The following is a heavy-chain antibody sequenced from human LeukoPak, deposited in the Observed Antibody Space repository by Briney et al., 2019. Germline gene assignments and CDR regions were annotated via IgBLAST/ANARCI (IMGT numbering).Heavy chain of an antibody. CDR1: VYRFTNYW. CDR2: IFPGDSDT. Sequence: GESLKISCKGSVYRFTNYWIGWVRQMPGKGLEWMGMIFPGDSDTRYSPSFQGQVTISADKSISTAYLQWSSLRASDTAMYYCAAGYSFGYFDYWGQGALVTVSS. CDR3: AAGYSFGYFDY. D-gene: IGHD5-18*01. J-gene: IGHJ4*02. V-gene: IGHV5-51*01.